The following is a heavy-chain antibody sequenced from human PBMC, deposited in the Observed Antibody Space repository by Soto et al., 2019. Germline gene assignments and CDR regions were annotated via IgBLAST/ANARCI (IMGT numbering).Heavy chain of an antibody. CDR3: ARINDSSGWFFDY. CDR2: IIPIFGTA. J-gene: IGHJ4*02. V-gene: IGHV1-69*13. Sequence: ASVKVSCKASGGTFSSYAISWVRQAPGQGLEWMGGIIPIFGTANYAQKFQGRVTITADESTSTAYMELSSLRSEDTAVYYCARINDSSGWFFDYWGQGTLVTVSS. CDR1: GGTFSSYA. D-gene: IGHD3-22*01.